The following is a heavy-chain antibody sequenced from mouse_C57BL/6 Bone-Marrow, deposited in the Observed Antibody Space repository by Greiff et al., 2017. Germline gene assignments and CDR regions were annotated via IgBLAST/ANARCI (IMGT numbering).Heavy chain of an antibody. CDR3: ARVGAGTFDY. J-gene: IGHJ2*01. Sequence: DVKLQESGPGLVKPSQSLSLTCSVTGYSITSGYYWNWIRQFPGNKLEWMGYISYDGSNNYNPSLKNRISITRDTSKNQFFLKLNSVTTEDTATYYCARVGAGTFDYWGQGTTLTVSS. V-gene: IGHV3-6*01. CDR2: ISYDGSN. CDR1: GYSITSGYY. D-gene: IGHD3-3*01.